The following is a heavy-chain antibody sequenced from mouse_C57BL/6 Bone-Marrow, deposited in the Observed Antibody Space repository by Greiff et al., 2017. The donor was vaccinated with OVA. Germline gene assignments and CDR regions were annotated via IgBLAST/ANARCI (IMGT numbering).Heavy chain of an antibody. CDR2: IYPGDGDT. CDR1: GYSFSSYW. J-gene: IGHJ3*01. V-gene: IGHV1-80*01. Sequence: LVESGAELVKPGASVKISCKASGYSFSSYWMNWVKQRPGKGLEWIGQIYPGDGDTNYTEKFKGKATLTADKSSSTAYMQLSSLSSEDTAVYFGARGAYWGQGALVTVSA. CDR3: ARGAY.